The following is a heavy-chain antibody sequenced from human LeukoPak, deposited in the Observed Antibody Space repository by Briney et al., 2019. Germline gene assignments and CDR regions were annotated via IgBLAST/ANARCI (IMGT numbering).Heavy chain of an antibody. CDR3: ARGYYYGDY. Sequence: GGPLRLSCAASEFTFRSYSMDWVRQAPGKGLEWVSYITSSSTTIYYADSVKGRFTISRDNAENSLYLQMNSLRAEDTAVYYCARGYYYGDYWGQGTLVTVSS. CDR2: ITSSSTTI. V-gene: IGHV3-48*01. J-gene: IGHJ4*02. CDR1: EFTFRSYS. D-gene: IGHD3-10*01.